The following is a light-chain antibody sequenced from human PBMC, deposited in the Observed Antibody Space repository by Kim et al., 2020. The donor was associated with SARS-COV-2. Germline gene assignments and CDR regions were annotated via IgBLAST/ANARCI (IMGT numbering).Light chain of an antibody. J-gene: IGKJ1*01. CDR3: QRYNTAPWT. Sequence: GDRATITCRSSQDISKLLAWYQQKPGKAPNLLIFRAYVLQSGVPSRFSGGGSGTDFTLTISSLQPEDVATYYCQRYNTAPWTFGQGTKVDIK. CDR2: RAY. V-gene: IGKV1-27*01. CDR1: QDISKL.